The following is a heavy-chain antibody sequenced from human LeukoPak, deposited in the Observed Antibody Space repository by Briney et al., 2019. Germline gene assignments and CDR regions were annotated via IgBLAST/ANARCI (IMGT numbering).Heavy chain of an antibody. CDR3: ARVKVIDAFDI. V-gene: IGHV4-59*01. D-gene: IGHD3-22*01. CDR2: IYYSGST. Sequence: SETLSLTCTVSGGSISSYYWSWIRQPPGKGLEWIGYIYYSGSTNSSPSPKSRVTISVDTSKTQSSLKLSSVTAADTAVYYCARVKVIDAFDIWGQGTMVTVSS. J-gene: IGHJ3*02. CDR1: GGSISSYY.